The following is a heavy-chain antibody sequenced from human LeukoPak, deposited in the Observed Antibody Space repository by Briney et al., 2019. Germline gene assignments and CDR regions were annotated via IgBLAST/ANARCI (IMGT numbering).Heavy chain of an antibody. Sequence: QPGGSLRLSCAASGFTFSSYSMNWVRLAPGKGLEWISYISAGGTPVYYADSVEGRFTVSRDNEKNSLYLQLNSLRADDTAVYYCARDFRSSSWYIGDYWGQGAQVTVSP. CDR3: ARDFRSSSWYIGDY. J-gene: IGHJ4*02. D-gene: IGHD6-13*01. CDR1: GFTFSSYS. CDR2: ISAGGTPV. V-gene: IGHV3-48*01.